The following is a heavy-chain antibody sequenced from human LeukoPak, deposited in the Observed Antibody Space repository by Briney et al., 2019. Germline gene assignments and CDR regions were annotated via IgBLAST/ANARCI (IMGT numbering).Heavy chain of an antibody. Sequence: SETLSLTCTVSGGSISSYYWSWIRQPPGKGLEWIGYIYYSGSTNYNPSLKSRVTISVDTSKNQFSLKLSSVTAADTAVYYCARVSGGGPRNIAVAGTGWFDPWGQGTLVTVSS. D-gene: IGHD6-19*01. CDR3: ARVSGGGPRNIAVAGTGWFDP. CDR2: IYYSGST. J-gene: IGHJ5*02. V-gene: IGHV4-59*01. CDR1: GGSISSYY.